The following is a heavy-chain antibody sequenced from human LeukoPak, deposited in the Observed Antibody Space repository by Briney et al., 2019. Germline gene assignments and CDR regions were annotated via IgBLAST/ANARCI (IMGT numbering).Heavy chain of an antibody. CDR1: GYTFTGYY. CDR3: ARNRGFYGDYDY. V-gene: IGHV1-2*02. D-gene: IGHD4-17*01. J-gene: IGHJ4*02. CDR2: INPNSGGT. Sequence: ASVKVSCKASGYTFTGYYMHWVRQAPGQGLEWMGWINPNSGGTHYAQKLQGRVTMTTDTSTSTAYMELRSLRSDDTAVYYCARNRGFYGDYDYWGQGTLVTVSS.